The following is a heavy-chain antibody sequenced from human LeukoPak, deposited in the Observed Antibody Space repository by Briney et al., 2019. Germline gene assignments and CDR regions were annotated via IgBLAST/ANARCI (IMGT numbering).Heavy chain of an antibody. D-gene: IGHD2-2*01. J-gene: IGHJ3*02. CDR1: GYSFTTYW. CDR3: ARSCTSTNCYLTDAFDI. Sequence: GESLKISCKGFGYSFTTYWIGWVRQMTGKGLEWMGIIYLGDSDTKYSPSFRGQVTVSADKSISTAYLQWSSLKASDTAMYYCARSCTSTNCYLTDAFDIWGQGTMVTVSS. V-gene: IGHV5-51*01. CDR2: IYLGDSDT.